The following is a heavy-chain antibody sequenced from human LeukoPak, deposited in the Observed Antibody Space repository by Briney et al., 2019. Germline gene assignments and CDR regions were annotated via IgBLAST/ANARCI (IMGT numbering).Heavy chain of an antibody. D-gene: IGHD5-12*01. J-gene: IGHJ4*02. CDR2: MNAASGKT. V-gene: IGHV1-3*01. CDR3: VASLAVSSDYIHY. Sequence: ASVKVSCKVSGYIFTRSTVHWVRQAPGQRLEWMGWMNAASGKTEYSQEFQGRVTITRDTSASTAYMEMSTLRSEDTAVYYCVASLAVSSDYIHYWGQGTLVTVSS. CDR1: GYIFTRST.